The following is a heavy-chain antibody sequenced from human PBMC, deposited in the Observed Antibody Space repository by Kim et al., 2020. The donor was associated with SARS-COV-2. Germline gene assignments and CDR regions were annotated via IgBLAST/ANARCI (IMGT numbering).Heavy chain of an antibody. CDR1: GFTFSAYY. CDR2: ISRRGGETI. Sequence: GGSLRLSCAASGFTFSAYYMSWIRQAPGKGLEWISSISRRGGETIYYAESLKGRFTRTRDDARNLIFLLMNSLRTDDTAVYYCGRGGGDVYNFHFRFWG. D-gene: IGHD3-16*01. J-gene: IGHJ2*01. V-gene: IGHV3-11*01. CDR3: GRGGGDVYNFHFRF.